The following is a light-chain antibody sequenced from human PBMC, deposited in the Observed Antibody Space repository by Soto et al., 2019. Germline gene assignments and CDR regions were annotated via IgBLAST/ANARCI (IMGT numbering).Light chain of an antibody. V-gene: IGLV2-8*01. J-gene: IGLJ1*01. CDR2: EVY. CDR3: CSYAGDNSFV. Sequence: QSALTQPPSASGSPGQSVTISCTGTSIDVGAYADVSWYQQHPGKAPKVVIYEVYKRPSGVPGRFSGSKSGNTASLTVSGLQADDEADYYCCSYAGDNSFVFGTGTKLTVL. CDR1: SIDVGAYAD.